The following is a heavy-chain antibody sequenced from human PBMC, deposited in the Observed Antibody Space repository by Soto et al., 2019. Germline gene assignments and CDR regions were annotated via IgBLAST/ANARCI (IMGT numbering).Heavy chain of an antibody. CDR2: IYPGDSDT. V-gene: IGHV5-51*01. CDR1: GYSFTTYW. CDR3: LRGVPWYSINWDFDY. D-gene: IGHD6-13*01. Sequence: EVQLVQSGAEVKKPGESLIISCQGSGYSFTTYWIAWVRQMPGKGLEWMGIIYPGDSDTRYSPSFQGQVTISADTSISTAYLQWSSLKASDSAMYYCLRGVPWYSINWDFDYWGQGTLVTVPS. J-gene: IGHJ4*02.